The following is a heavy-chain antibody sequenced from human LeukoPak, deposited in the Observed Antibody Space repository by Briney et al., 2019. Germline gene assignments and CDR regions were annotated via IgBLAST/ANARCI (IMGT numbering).Heavy chain of an antibody. CDR3: ARKVGYYGSGSYYGL. V-gene: IGHV4-34*01. CDR2: INHSGST. CDR1: GGSFSGYY. D-gene: IGHD3-10*01. J-gene: IGHJ4*02. Sequence: SETLSLTCAVYGGSFSGYYWSWIRQPPGKGLEWIGEINHSGSTNYNPSLKSRVTISVDTSKNQLSLKLSSVTAADTAVYYCARKVGYYGSGSYYGLWGQGTLVTVSS.